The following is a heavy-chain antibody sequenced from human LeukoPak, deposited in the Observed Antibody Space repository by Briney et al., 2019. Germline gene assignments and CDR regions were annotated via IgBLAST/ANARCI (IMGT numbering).Heavy chain of an antibody. V-gene: IGHV1-2*02. CDR1: GYTFTGYY. D-gene: IGHD6-6*01. CDR3: ARPSSDFEYSSSSWGHWFDP. J-gene: IGHJ5*02. Sequence: ASVKVSCKASGYTFTGYYMHWVRQAPGQGLEWMGWINPNSGGTNYAQKLQGRVTMTRDTSISTAYMELSRLRSDDTAVYYCARPSSDFEYSSSSWGHWFDPWGQGTLVTVSS. CDR2: INPNSGGT.